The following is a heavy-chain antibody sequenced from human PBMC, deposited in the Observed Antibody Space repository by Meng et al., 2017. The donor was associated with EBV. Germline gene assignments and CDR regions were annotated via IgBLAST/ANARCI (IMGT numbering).Heavy chain of an antibody. CDR1: GGTFRSDA. Sequence: QGRGGQFGVEGKKPGSSVKGSCWTSGGTFRSDAVSWVRQAPGQGLEWMGGLIPMSDAPHYAQKFQGRVTITADESTSTHYMHLSGLTSDDTAVYYCASESGRGFTPDYWGQGTLVTVSS. J-gene: IGHJ4*02. V-gene: IGHV1-69*01. CDR3: ASESGRGFTPDY. D-gene: IGHD3-10*01. CDR2: LIPMSDAP.